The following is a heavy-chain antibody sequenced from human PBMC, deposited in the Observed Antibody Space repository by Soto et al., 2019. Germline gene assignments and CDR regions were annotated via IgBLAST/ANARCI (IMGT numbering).Heavy chain of an antibody. Sequence: GASVKVSCKASGYTFTSYGISWVRQAPGQGLEWMGWISAYNGNTNYAQKFQGRVTMTRDTSISTAYMELSRLRSDDTAVYYCAREGVVPAAHYYYYGMDVWGQGTTVTVSS. J-gene: IGHJ6*02. CDR1: GYTFTSYG. D-gene: IGHD2-2*01. CDR2: ISAYNGNT. CDR3: AREGVVPAAHYYYYGMDV. V-gene: IGHV1-18*04.